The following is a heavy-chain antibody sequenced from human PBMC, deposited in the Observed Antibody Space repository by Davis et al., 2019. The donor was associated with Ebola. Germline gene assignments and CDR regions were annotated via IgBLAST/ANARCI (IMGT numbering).Heavy chain of an antibody. D-gene: IGHD3-16*02. CDR2: IYHSGST. CDR1: GGSISNYY. J-gene: IGHJ4*02. V-gene: IGHV4-59*13. CDR3: ASGQDYVWGSYRHQYYFNS. Sequence: PSETLSLTCTVSGGSISNYYWSWIRQPPGKGLEWIGYIYHSGSTNYNPSLKSRVTISIDTSKNQFSLKLSSVTAADTAVYYCASGQDYVWGSYRHQYYFNSWGQGTLVSVSS.